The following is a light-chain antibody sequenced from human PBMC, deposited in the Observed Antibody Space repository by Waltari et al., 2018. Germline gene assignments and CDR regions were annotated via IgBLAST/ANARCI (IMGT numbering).Light chain of an antibody. Sequence: QSVLTQSPSVSGAPGQRVPISCTGSSSNIGAGYDVHWYQQLPGTAPNLLIFGNTNRPSGVPDRFSGSKSGTSASLAITGLQAEDEADYYCQSYDSSLSAYVFGTGTKVTVL. CDR3: QSYDSSLSAYV. CDR1: SSNIGAGYD. CDR2: GNT. V-gene: IGLV1-40*01. J-gene: IGLJ1*01.